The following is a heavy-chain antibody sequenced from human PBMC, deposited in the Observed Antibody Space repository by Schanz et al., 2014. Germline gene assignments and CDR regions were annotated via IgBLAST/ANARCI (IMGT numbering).Heavy chain of an antibody. CDR1: GFTLTSYA. D-gene: IGHD2-15*01. V-gene: IGHV3-23*04. CDR3: AKVREWWPYYFDY. Sequence: EVQVVESGGGLVQPGGSLRLSCEASGFTLTSYALTWVRQAPGKGLEWVAGISGSGGSTDYADSVKGRFIIPRDNSDNTLFLQMNSLRAEDTAVYYCAKVREWWPYYFDYWGQGTLVTVSS. J-gene: IGHJ4*02. CDR2: ISGSGGST.